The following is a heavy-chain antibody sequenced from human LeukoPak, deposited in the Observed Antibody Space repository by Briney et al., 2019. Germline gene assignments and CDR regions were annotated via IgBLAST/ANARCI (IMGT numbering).Heavy chain of an antibody. CDR2: IHPKSGDT. D-gene: IGHD7-27*01. CDR1: GDTFIHPV. V-gene: IGHV1-2*02. J-gene: IGHJ4*02. CDR3: ARDHNWGPDY. Sequence: ASVKVSCETSGDTFIHPVFYLLPQAPGQALEWMGWIHPKSGDTNYAERFQGRVSLTRDTSISTTYMELSSLRSDDTAVYYCARDHNWGPDYWGQGTLVSVSS.